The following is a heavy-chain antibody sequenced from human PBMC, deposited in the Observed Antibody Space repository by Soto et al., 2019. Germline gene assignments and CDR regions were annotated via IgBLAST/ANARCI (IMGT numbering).Heavy chain of an antibody. CDR3: ARDVGYTGYEQGNPFDL. J-gene: IGHJ3*01. V-gene: IGHV4-4*07. Sequence: VSLTCSVSGGSISRYYWSWIRQTAGKRLEWIGRMYHTGTTDYNPSLKRRLSMSVDTSKNQFSLRLSSVTAADTALYYCARDVGYTGYEQGNPFDLWGQGT. CDR2: MYHTGTT. D-gene: IGHD5-12*01. CDR1: GGSISRYY.